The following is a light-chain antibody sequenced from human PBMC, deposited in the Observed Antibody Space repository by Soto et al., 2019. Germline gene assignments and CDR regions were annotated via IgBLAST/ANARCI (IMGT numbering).Light chain of an antibody. CDR2: EVT. CDR1: SSDVGGYNY. V-gene: IGLV2-11*01. CDR3: MSYAGMYTYV. J-gene: IGLJ1*01. Sequence: QSALTQPRSVSGSPGQSVTISCTGTSSDVGGYNYVSWYQQHPGKAPKLIIYEVTKRPSGVPNRFFGSKSGNTASLTVSGLQAEDEADYFCMSYAGMYTYVFGTGTKVTVL.